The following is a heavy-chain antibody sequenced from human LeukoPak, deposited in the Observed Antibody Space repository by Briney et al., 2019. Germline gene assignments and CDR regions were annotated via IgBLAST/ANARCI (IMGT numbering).Heavy chain of an antibody. CDR1: GVSISRGGYA. CDR2: IYHSGTT. J-gene: IGHJ5*02. V-gene: IGHV4-30-4*07. D-gene: IGHD6-19*01. Sequence: SQTLSLTCAVSGVSISRGGYAWNWIRQPPGKGLEWIAYIYHSGTTYYNPSLKSRATISVDTSKNQFSLKLSSVTAADTAVYYCVRGRYSSGWYRDKNWLDPWGQGTPVTVSS. CDR3: VRGRYSSGWYRDKNWLDP.